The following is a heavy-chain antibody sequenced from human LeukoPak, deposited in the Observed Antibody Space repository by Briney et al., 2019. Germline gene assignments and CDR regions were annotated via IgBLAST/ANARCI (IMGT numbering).Heavy chain of an antibody. CDR2: ISYDGSNK. D-gene: IGHD3-10*01. V-gene: IGHV3-30*03. J-gene: IGHJ4*02. CDR3: ARELYFYGSGTAFEY. CDR1: GFTFSSYG. Sequence: GGSLRLSCAASGFTFSSYGMHWVRQAPGKGLEWVAVISYDGSNKYYADSVKGRLTISRDNSKNTLYLQMDSLRAEDTAVYYCARELYFYGSGTAFEYWGQGTLVTVSS.